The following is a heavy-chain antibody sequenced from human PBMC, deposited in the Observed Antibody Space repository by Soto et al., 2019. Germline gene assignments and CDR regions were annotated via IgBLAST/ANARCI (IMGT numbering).Heavy chain of an antibody. CDR1: GFIFSSYA. CDR2: ISHDGINK. V-gene: IGHV3-30-3*01. Sequence: QVRLVESGGVVVQPGRSLRLSCTASGFIFSSYAMHWFRQPPGKGLEWVAVISHDGINKHYADSVKGRVTVSSDNTNHSLELQRNSLRGEEAAIYYCGIDMYISDYFVKWFESWGQGTLVTVSS. CDR3: GIDMYISDYFVKWFES. J-gene: IGHJ5*01. D-gene: IGHD6-19*01.